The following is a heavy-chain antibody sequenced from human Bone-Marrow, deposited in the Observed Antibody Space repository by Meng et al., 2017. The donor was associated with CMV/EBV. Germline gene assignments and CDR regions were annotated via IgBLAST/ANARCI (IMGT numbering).Heavy chain of an antibody. V-gene: IGHV3-30*02. D-gene: IGHD3-22*01. J-gene: IGHJ4*02. Sequence: GESLKISCAASGFSFSSYGMHWVRQAPGKGLEWVAFIRYDGSNKYYADPVKGRFTILRDNSKNTLYLQMNSLRAEDTAVYYCARPYYYDSSGYYNYWGQGTLVTVSS. CDR2: IRYDGSNK. CDR3: ARPYYYDSSGYYNY. CDR1: GFSFSSYG.